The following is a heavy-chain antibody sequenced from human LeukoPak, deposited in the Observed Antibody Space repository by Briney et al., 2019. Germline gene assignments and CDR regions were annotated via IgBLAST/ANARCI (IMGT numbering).Heavy chain of an antibody. CDR2: IWYDGSNK. CDR1: GFTFSSYG. D-gene: IGHD5-12*01. J-gene: IGHJ5*02. V-gene: IGHV3-33*01. CDR3: ARDGGYSGLDH. Sequence: PGGSLRLSCAASGFTFSSYGMHWVRQAPGKGLEWVAVIWYDGSNKYYADSVKGRFTISRDNSKNTLYLQMNSLRAEDTAVYYCARDGGYSGLDHWGQGTLVTVSS.